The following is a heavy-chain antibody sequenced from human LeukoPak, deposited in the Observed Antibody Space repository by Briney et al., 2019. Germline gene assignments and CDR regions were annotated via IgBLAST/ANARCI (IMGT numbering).Heavy chain of an antibody. Sequence: GASVKVSCKASGYTFTSYGISWVRQASGQGLEWMGWISAYNGNTNYAQKLQGRVTMTTDTSTSTAYMDLRSLRSDDTAVYYCARTHSSGWYSVGYYYMDVWGKGTTVTVSS. V-gene: IGHV1-18*01. CDR2: ISAYNGNT. CDR3: ARTHSSGWYSVGYYYMDV. J-gene: IGHJ6*03. D-gene: IGHD6-19*01. CDR1: GYTFTSYG.